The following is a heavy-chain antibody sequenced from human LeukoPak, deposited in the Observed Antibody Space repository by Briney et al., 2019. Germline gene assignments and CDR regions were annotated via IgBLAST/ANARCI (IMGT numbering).Heavy chain of an antibody. CDR2: IYTSGST. Sequence: PSQTLSLTCTVSGGSISSGSYYWSWIRQPAGKGLEWIGRIYTSGSTNYNPSLKSRVTISVDTSKNQFSLKLSSVTAADTAVYYCARAVVPAAIGWFYYYYYMDVWGKGTTVTVSS. CDR1: GGSISSGSYY. J-gene: IGHJ6*03. V-gene: IGHV4-61*02. D-gene: IGHD2-2*02. CDR3: ARAVVPAAIGWFYYYYYMDV.